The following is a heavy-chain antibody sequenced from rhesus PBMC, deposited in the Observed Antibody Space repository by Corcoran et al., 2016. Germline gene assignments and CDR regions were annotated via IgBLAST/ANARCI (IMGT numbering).Heavy chain of an antibody. D-gene: IGHD5-24*01. CDR2: INSGWVST. V-gene: IGHV3S5*01. CDR3: AKVPYQPLLYNGSFDY. Sequence: EVQLVETGGGLVQPGGSLKLSCAASGFTFSSYGMSWVRQAPGKGLEWVSSINSGWVSTYPADPVKGRFTSSRDNAKNTLSLQMNSLRAEDTAVYYCAKVPYQPLLYNGSFDYWGQGVLVTVSS. CDR1: GFTFSSYG. J-gene: IGHJ4*01.